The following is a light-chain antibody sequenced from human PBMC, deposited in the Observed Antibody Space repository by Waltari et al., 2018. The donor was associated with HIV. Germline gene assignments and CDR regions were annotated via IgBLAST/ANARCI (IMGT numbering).Light chain of an antibody. CDR3: QQYGSSPWT. CDR1: QSIISNY. J-gene: IGKJ1*01. Sequence: EIVLTQSPGTLSLSPGERATLSCRASQSIISNYLAWYQQKPGQASRLLIYGASSRATGIPDRFSGSGSVTDFTLTISRLEPEDFAVYYCQQYGSSPWTFGQGTKVVIK. V-gene: IGKV3-20*01. CDR2: GAS.